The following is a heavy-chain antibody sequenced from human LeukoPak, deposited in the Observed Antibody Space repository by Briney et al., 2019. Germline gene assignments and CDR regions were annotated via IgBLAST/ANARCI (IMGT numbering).Heavy chain of an antibody. CDR2: ISGSGGST. V-gene: IGHV3-23*01. CDR3: AKRLSSGSPSYYYYYYGVDV. Sequence: PGGSLRLSCAASGFTFSSYAMSWVRQAPGKGLEWVSAISGSGGSTYYADSVKGRFTISRDNSKNTLYLQMNSLRAEDTAVYYCAKRLSSGSPSYYYYYYGVDVWGQGSTVTVSS. D-gene: IGHD3-10*01. J-gene: IGHJ6*02. CDR1: GFTFSSYA.